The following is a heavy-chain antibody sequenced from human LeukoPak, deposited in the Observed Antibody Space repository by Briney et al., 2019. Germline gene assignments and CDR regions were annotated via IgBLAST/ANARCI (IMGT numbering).Heavy chain of an antibody. CDR1: GYTFTSYG. CDR3: ARAMYYYDSSGYYYNWFDP. J-gene: IGHJ5*02. V-gene: IGHV1-18*01. D-gene: IGHD3-22*01. Sequence: ASVKVSCKASGYTFTSYGISWVRQAPGQGLEWMGRISAYNGNTNYAQKLQGRVTMTTDTSTSTAYMELRSLRSDDTAVYYCARAMYYYDSSGYYYNWFDPWGQGTLVTVSS. CDR2: ISAYNGNT.